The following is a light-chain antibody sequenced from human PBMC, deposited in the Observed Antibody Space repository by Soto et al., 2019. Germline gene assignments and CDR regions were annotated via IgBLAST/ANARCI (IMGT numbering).Light chain of an antibody. Sequence: QSVLTQPPSASGTPGQRVTISCSGSTANIGSNYVNWYQQLPGAAPKLLIYKNDKRPSGVPDRFSASRSASSASLAISGLRSDDEAEYFCGTWHDSLTTWMFGGGTKLTVL. V-gene: IGLV1-47*01. CDR1: TANIGSNY. CDR2: KND. CDR3: GTWHDSLTTWM. J-gene: IGLJ3*02.